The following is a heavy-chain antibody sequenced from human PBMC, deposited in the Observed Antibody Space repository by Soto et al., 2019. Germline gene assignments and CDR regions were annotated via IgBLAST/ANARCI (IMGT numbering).Heavy chain of an antibody. V-gene: IGHV5-51*01. Sequence: GESLKISCKGFGYSFINFWIGWVRQMPGKGPEWMGIIYPGDSVTRYSPYFQGQVTISADKSISTAYLQWSSLKASDTAMYYCARGLLVPSATPSRDYYYYGLDVWGQGTTVTVSS. CDR2: IYPGDSVT. CDR1: GYSFINFW. J-gene: IGHJ6*02. CDR3: ARGLLVPSATPSRDYYYYGLDV. D-gene: IGHD2-2*01.